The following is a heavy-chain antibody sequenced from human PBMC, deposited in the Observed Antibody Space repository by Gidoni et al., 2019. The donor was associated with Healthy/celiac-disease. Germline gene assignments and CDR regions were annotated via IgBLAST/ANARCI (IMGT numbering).Heavy chain of an antibody. V-gene: IGHV3-48*03. CDR3: AIPLYYDSSGYAFDI. J-gene: IGHJ3*02. D-gene: IGHD3-22*01. CDR2: ISSSGSTI. CDR1: GFTCSSYE. Sequence: EVQLVESGGGLVQPGGSLRLSCAASGFTCSSYEMNWVRQAPGKGLEWVSYISSSGSTIYYADSVKGRFTISRDNAKNSLYLQMNSLRAEDTAVYYCAIPLYYDSSGYAFDIWGQGTMVTVSS.